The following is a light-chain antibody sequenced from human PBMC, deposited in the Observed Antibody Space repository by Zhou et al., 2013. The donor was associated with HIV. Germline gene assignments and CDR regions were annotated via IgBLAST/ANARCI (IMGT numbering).Light chain of an antibody. V-gene: IGLV2-8*01. CDR2: EVS. Sequence: QSDLTQPASASGSPGQSVTISCTGTSSDVGGYNYVSWYQLHPGKAPKLILYEVSKRPSGVPDRFSGSKSGNTASLTVSGLQAEDESDYYCGSYAGSSIWIFGGGTKLTVL. CDR1: SSDVGGYNY. CDR3: GSYAGSSIWI. J-gene: IGLJ2*01.